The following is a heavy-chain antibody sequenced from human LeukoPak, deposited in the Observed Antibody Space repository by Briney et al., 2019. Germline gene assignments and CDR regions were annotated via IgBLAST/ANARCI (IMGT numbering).Heavy chain of an antibody. Sequence: VGSLRLSCAASGFTVSSNYMSWVRQAPGKGLEWVSIIYSGGTTYYADSVKGRFTISRDNSKNTLYLQMNSLRAEDTALYYCARISHAYYDSSGRDYWGQGTPVTVSS. CDR2: IYSGGTT. D-gene: IGHD3-22*01. CDR3: ARISHAYYDSSGRDY. CDR1: GFTVSSNY. J-gene: IGHJ4*02. V-gene: IGHV3-53*01.